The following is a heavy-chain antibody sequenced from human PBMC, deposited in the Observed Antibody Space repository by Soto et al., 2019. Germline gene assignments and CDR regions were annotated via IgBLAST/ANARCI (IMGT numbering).Heavy chain of an antibody. CDR2: INAGNGDT. V-gene: IGHV1-3*05. CDR1: GYTFRSYA. J-gene: IGHJ4*02. Sequence: QVQLVQSGAEEKKPGASVTVSCKASGYTFRSYAMHWVRQAPGQSLEWMGWINAGNGDTKYSQKFQGRVTINRDTSATAAYMELSSLTSEDTAVYYCARGGAATCDYWGQGTLVTVSS. D-gene: IGHD1-26*01. CDR3: ARGGAATCDY.